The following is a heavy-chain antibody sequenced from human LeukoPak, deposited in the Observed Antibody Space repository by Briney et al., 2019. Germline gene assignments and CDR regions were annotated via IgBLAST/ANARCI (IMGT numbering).Heavy chain of an antibody. CDR2: IKEDGSEK. Sequence: QPGGSLRLSCEASEFTFSSYWMTWVRQAPGKGLEWVANIKEDGSEKYYMASVKGRFTISRDNFKNTLYLQMNSLRAEDTAVYYCAKEGGAFRDYYFYYMDVWGKGTTVTISS. D-gene: IGHD3-16*01. J-gene: IGHJ6*03. CDR1: EFTFSSYW. CDR3: AKEGGAFRDYYFYYMDV. V-gene: IGHV3-7*01.